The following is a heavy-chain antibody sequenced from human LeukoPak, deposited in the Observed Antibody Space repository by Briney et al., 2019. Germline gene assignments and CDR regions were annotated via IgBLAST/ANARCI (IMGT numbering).Heavy chain of an antibody. CDR1: GFTFSNYA. Sequence: AGGSLRLSCATSGFTFSNYAVSWVRQAPGKALEWVSSISGSGGTTYYADSVKGRFTISRDNSKNTLYLQMNSLRAEDTAVYYCAKDPYRASSGLVDYWGQGTLVTVSS. V-gene: IGHV3-23*01. J-gene: IGHJ4*02. CDR3: AKDPYRASSGLVDY. D-gene: IGHD5-12*01. CDR2: ISGSGGTT.